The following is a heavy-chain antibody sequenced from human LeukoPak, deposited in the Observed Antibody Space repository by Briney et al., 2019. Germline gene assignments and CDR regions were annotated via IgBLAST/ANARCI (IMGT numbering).Heavy chain of an antibody. J-gene: IGHJ5*02. V-gene: IGHV3-23*01. CDR3: VSGSRGWFDDNWFDP. Sequence: GGSLRLSCAASGFTFSSYAMSWVRQAPGKGLEWVSTISGSGGSTYYADSVKGRFTISRDNSKNTLYLQMNSLRDEDTAVYYCVSGSRGWFDDNWFDPWGQGTLVTVSS. CDR2: ISGSGGST. CDR1: GFTFSSYA. D-gene: IGHD6-19*01.